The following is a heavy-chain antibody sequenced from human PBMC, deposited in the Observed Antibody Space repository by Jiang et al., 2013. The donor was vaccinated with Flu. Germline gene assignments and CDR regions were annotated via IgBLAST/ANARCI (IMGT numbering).Heavy chain of an antibody. D-gene: IGHD1-26*01. CDR1: TFTTYS. V-gene: IGHV7-4-1*02. CDR2: QHQNWDP. CDR3: ARRSGNYTPMLDY. Sequence: TFTTYSIIWVRPGPWTRSSVYGMDQHQNWDPTYAQGFTGRFVFSLDTSFSTAYLQINSLKAEDTAVFFCARRSGNYTPMLDYWGQGTLVTVSS. J-gene: IGHJ4*02.